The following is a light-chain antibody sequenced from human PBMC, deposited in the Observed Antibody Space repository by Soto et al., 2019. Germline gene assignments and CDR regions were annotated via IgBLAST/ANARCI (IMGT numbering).Light chain of an antibody. CDR1: QSIGSH. V-gene: IGKV1-39*01. Sequence: DIPMTQSPSSLSASIGDRVTITCRASQSIGSHLNWFQQKAGKAPKLLIYAASSLQTGVPSRFSGSGSGTDFTLTISSLQPEDFATYYCQQSYSTPQMYTFGQGTKLEIK. CDR3: QQSYSTPQMYT. CDR2: AAS. J-gene: IGKJ2*01.